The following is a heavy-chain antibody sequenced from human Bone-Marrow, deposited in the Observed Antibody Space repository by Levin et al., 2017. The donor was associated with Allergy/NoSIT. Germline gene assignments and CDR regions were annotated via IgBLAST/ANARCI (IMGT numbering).Heavy chain of an antibody. D-gene: IGHD2-15*01. V-gene: IGHV3-30*04. J-gene: IGHJ4*02. Sequence: GESLKISCAASGFTFSSYAMHWVRQAPGKGLEWVAVISYDGSNKYYADSVKGRFTISRDNSKNTLYLQMNSLRAEDTAVYYCARFELRYCSGGSCGAYWGQGTLVTVSS. CDR3: ARFELRYCSGGSCGAY. CDR2: ISYDGSNK. CDR1: GFTFSSYA.